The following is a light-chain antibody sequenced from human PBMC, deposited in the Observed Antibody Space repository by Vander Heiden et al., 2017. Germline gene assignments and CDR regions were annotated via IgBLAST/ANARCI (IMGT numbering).Light chain of an antibody. CDR3: KQALQTPRT. CDR1: QTLLHSNGYNY. J-gene: IGKJ4*01. CDR2: LGS. Sequence: DIVMTQSPPSLPVTLGEPASISRRPSQTLLHSNGYNYLDWYLQKPGQSPQLLIYLGSNRAAGVPGRFSSSGSGADFTLKISRVEAEDVGVYYCKQALQTPRTFGGGTKVEIK. V-gene: IGKV2-28*01.